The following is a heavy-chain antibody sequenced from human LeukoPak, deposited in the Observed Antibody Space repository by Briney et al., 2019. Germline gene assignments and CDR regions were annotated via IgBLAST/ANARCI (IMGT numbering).Heavy chain of an antibody. CDR2: ISYDGSHK. J-gene: IGHJ4*02. CDR1: GFTFSSYG. CDR3: AKEPGETSLFVVDY. Sequence: QSGGSLRLSCAASGFTFSSYGVHWVRQAPGKGLEWVAVISYDGSHKYYADSVKGRFTISRDNSKNTLYLQMNSLRAEDTAVYYCAKEPGETSLFVVDYWGQGTLVTVSS. D-gene: IGHD3-10*01. V-gene: IGHV3-30*18.